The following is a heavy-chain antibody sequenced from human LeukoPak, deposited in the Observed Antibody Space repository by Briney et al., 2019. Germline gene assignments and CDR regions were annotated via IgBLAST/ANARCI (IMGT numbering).Heavy chain of an antibody. J-gene: IGHJ4*02. CDR2: IYPGDSDT. Sequence: GESLKISCKGSGYSFTSYWIGGGRQMPGKGLEWMGIIYPGDSDTRYSPSFQGQVTISADKSITTAYLQWSTLKASDTAIYYCARSSPPDDFWSGFGYWSQGTLVTVSS. CDR1: GYSFTSYW. CDR3: ARSSPPDDFWSGFGY. D-gene: IGHD3-3*01. V-gene: IGHV5-51*01.